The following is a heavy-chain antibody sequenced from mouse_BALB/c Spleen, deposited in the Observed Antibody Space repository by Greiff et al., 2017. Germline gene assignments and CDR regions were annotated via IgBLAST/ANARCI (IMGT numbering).Heavy chain of an antibody. V-gene: IGHV1-14*01. D-gene: IGHD2-3*01. J-gene: IGHJ4*01. CDR2: INPYNDGT. CDR3: ARFGRWLLRDAMDY. CDR1: GYTFTSYV. Sequence: EVQLQQSGPELVKPGASVKMSCKASGYTFTSYVMHWVKQKPGQGLEWIGYINPYNDGTKYNEKFKGKATLTSDKSSSTAYMELSSLTSEDSAVYYCARFGRWLLRDAMDYWGQGTSVTVSS.